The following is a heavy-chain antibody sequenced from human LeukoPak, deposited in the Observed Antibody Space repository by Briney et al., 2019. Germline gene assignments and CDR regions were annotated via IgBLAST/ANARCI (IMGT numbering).Heavy chain of an antibody. Sequence: SETLSLTCAVSGYSISSDYYWGWIRQPPGKGLEWIGSISHGGRTYYNPSFKSQVTTSVDTSKNEVSLKLSSVTAADTAVYYCAGIVGNIEVFDYWGQGTLVTVSS. D-gene: IGHD1-26*01. CDR1: GYSISSDYY. CDR2: ISHGGRT. V-gene: IGHV4-38-2*01. J-gene: IGHJ4*02. CDR3: AGIVGNIEVFDY.